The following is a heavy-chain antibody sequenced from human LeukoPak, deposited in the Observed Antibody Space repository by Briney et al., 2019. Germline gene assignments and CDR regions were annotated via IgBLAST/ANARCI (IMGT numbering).Heavy chain of an antibody. D-gene: IGHD2-2*01. CDR1: GGTFSSYA. V-gene: IGHV1-69*04. J-gene: IGHJ6*02. CDR2: IIPIFGIA. CDR3: ARNRPNVVPAALFGYYYGMDV. Sequence: VASVKVSCKASGGTFSSYAISWVRRAPGQGLEWMGRIIPIFGIANYAQKFQGRVTITADKSTSTAYMELSSLRSEDTAVYYCARNRPNVVPAALFGYYYGMDVWGQGTTVTVSS.